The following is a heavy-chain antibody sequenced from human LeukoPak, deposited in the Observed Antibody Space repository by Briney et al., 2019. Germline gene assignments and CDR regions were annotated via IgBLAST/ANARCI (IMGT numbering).Heavy chain of an antibody. CDR3: ARTLMVRGVIRCYGMDV. CDR1: GGTFSSYA. J-gene: IGHJ6*02. Sequence: ASVKVSCKASGGTFSSYAISWVRQAPGQGLEWMGRIIPILGIANYAQKFQGRVTITADKSTSTAYMELSSLRSEDTAVYYCARTLMVRGVIRCYGMDVWGQGTTVTVSS. D-gene: IGHD3-10*01. CDR2: IIPILGIA. V-gene: IGHV1-69*04.